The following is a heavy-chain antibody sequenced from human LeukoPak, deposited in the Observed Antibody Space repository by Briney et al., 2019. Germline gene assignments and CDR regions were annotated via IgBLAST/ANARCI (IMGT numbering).Heavy chain of an antibody. Sequence: SETLSLTCAVSGGSISSGGYSRSWIRQPPGKGLEWIGYIYHSGSTYYNPSLKSRVTISVDRSKNQFSLKLSSVTAADTAVYYCARQYCSGGSCYYAFDIWGQGTMVTVSS. J-gene: IGHJ3*02. CDR1: GGSISSGGYS. D-gene: IGHD2-15*01. V-gene: IGHV4-30-2*01. CDR3: ARQYCSGGSCYYAFDI. CDR2: IYHSGST.